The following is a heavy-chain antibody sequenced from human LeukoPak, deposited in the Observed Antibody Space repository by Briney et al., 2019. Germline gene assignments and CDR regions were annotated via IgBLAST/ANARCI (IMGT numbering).Heavy chain of an antibody. CDR2: IYTSGST. V-gene: IGHV4-4*07. D-gene: IGHD1-26*01. Sequence: SETLSLTCTVSGGSISSYYWSWIRQPAGKGLEWIGRIYTSGSTNYNPSLKSRVTMSADTSKNQFSLKLSSVTAADTAVYYCARDLVRGSYKKKDAFDIWGQGTMVTVSS. CDR3: ARDLVRGSYKKKDAFDI. J-gene: IGHJ3*02. CDR1: GGSISSYY.